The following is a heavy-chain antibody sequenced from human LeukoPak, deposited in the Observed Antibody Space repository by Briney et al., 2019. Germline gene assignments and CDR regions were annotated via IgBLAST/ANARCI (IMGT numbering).Heavy chain of an antibody. V-gene: IGHV3-64D*06. J-gene: IGHJ4*02. CDR2: ISNNGGSP. D-gene: IGHD6-19*01. CDR3: VKDGGAAGSGWRFDY. Sequence: GGCLRLSCSASGFSFSSYAMHWVRQAPGKGLEYVSGISNNGGSPYYADSVKGRFTISRDNSKNTLSLQTSSLRPEDTAVYYCVKDGGAAGSGWRFDYWGQGTQVSVSS. CDR1: GFSFSSYA.